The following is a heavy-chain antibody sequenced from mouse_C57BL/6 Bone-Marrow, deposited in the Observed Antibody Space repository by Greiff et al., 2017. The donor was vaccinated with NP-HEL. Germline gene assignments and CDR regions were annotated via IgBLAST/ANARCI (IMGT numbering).Heavy chain of an antibody. CDR1: GYTFTSYW. J-gene: IGHJ3*01. V-gene: IGHV1-64*01. CDR3: ARYDYDSSWFAY. D-gene: IGHD2-4*01. CDR2: IHPNSGST. Sequence: VQLQQPGAELVKPGASVKLSCKASGYTFTSYWMHWVKQRLGQGLEWIGMIHPNSGSTNYNEKFKSKATLTVDKSSSTAYMQLSSLTSEDSAVYYCARYDYDSSWFAYWGQGTLVTVSA.